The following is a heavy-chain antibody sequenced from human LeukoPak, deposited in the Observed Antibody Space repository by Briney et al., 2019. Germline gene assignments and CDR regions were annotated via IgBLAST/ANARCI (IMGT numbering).Heavy chain of an antibody. CDR2: INPNSGGT. J-gene: IGHJ5*02. D-gene: IGHD1-26*01. CDR3: ARDRALDSGSLGFDP. V-gene: IGHV1-2*06. Sequence: ASVKVSCKASGYTFTGYYMHWVRQAPGQGLEWMGRINPNSGGTNYAQKFQGRVTMTRDTSISTAYMELSRLRSDDTAVYYCARDRALDSGSLGFDPWGQGTLATVSS. CDR1: GYTFTGYY.